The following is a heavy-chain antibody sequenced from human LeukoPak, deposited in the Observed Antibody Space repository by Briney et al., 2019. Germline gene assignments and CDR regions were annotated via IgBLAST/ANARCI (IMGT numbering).Heavy chain of an antibody. CDR1: GGSISSYY. D-gene: IGHD3-3*01. Sequence: PSETLSLTCTVSGGSISSYYWSWIRQPPGKGLEWIGYIHNSGTTEYNPSPKSRVTMSVDTSKNQFSLKLTSVTAADTAVYYCARVLGSGYSDYWGQGTLVTVSS. V-gene: IGHV4-59*01. J-gene: IGHJ4*02. CDR3: ARVLGSGYSDY. CDR2: IHNSGTT.